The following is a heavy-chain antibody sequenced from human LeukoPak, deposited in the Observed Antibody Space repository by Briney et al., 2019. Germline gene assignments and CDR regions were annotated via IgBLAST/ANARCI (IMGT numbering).Heavy chain of an antibody. CDR1: GFTFSSYA. CDR2: ISYDGSNK. Sequence: GRSLRLSCAASGFTFSSYAMHWVRQAPGKGLEWVAVISYDGSNKYYADSVKGRFTISRDNSKNTLYLQMNSLRAEDTAVYYCAKEAGTGSNYWGQGTLVTVSS. CDR3: AKEAGTGSNY. J-gene: IGHJ4*02. V-gene: IGHV3-30-3*01. D-gene: IGHD6-19*01.